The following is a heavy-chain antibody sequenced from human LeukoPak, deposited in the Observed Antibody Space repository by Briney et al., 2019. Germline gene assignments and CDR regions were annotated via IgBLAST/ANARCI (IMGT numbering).Heavy chain of an antibody. CDR1: GYTFTTFG. J-gene: IGHJ4*02. V-gene: IGHV1-18*01. Sequence: ASVKGSCTASGYTFTTFGITWVRQAPGQGLEWMGWIGTYNGNTNYAQNLQGRATMTTDTSTSTAYMELSSLTSDDTAVYYCARVGADCSDGNCYWGQGTLVTVSS. D-gene: IGHD2-15*01. CDR2: IGTYNGNT. CDR3: ARVGADCSDGNCY.